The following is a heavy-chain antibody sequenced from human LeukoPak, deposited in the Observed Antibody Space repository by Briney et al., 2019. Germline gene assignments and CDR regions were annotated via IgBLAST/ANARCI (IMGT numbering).Heavy chain of an antibody. CDR2: IRFDGSNK. CDR1: GFTFSSFG. D-gene: IGHD4/OR15-4a*01. V-gene: IGHV3-30*02. CDR3: ARGAANYDY. Sequence: PGGSLRLSCAASGFTFSSFGMHWVRQAPGKGLEWVTFIRFDGSNKYYADSVKGRFTISRDNSKSTLYLQMNSLRADDTAMYYCARGAANYDYWGQGTLVTVSS. J-gene: IGHJ4*02.